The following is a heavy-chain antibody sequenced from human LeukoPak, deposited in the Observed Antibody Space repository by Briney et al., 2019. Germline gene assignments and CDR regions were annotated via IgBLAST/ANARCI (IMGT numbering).Heavy chain of an antibody. CDR2: LRGDGET. Sequence: PGGSLRLSCAASGFVFSSYAMSWVRQTPARGLEWVSSLRGDGETFYADSVKGRFTLSRDNSKNTLYLQMNSLRAEDTAVYYCARGHDTDDYWGQGTLVTVSS. J-gene: IGHJ4*02. V-gene: IGHV3-23*01. CDR1: GFVFSSYA. D-gene: IGHD3-22*01. CDR3: ARGHDTDDY.